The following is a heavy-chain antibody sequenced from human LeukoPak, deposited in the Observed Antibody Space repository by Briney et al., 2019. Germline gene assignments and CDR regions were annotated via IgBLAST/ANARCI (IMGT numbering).Heavy chain of an antibody. Sequence: PGGSLRLSCTASKFSFSTDSMSWVRQAPGKGLQWVSYISSTSNKIYYADSVKGRFTVSRDNAKNSLYLQMNSLRAEDTAVYYCARGGYDMDVWGKGTTVTVSS. CDR2: ISSTSNKI. V-gene: IGHV3-48*01. J-gene: IGHJ6*03. CDR3: ARGGYDMDV. D-gene: IGHD3-22*01. CDR1: KFSFSTDS.